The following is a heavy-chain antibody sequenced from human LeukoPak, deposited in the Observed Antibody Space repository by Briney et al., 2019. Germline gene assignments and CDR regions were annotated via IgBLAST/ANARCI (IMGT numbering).Heavy chain of an antibody. CDR1: GFIFDDYA. V-gene: IGHV3-9*01. D-gene: IGHD2-2*02. CDR3: ARAIGVTCISTSCYSFDY. J-gene: IGHJ4*02. CDR2: ISWNSGSI. Sequence: GGSLRLSCAASGFIFDDYAIHWVQQAPGKGLEWVSGISWNSGSIGYADSVKGRFTISRDNAKNSLYLQMNSLRAEDTALYYCARAIGVTCISTSCYSFDYWGQGTLVTVSS.